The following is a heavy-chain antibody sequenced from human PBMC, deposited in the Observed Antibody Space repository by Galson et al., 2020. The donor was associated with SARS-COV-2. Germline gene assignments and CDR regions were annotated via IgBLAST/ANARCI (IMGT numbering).Heavy chain of an antibody. CDR1: GFTVSSNY. Sequence: GGSLRLSCAASGFTVSSNYMSWVRQAPGKGLEWVSVIYSGGSTYYADSVKGRFTISRHNSKNTLYLQMNSLRAEDTAVYYCAREVSGWYSAYYYYMDVWGKGTTVTVSS. V-gene: IGHV3-53*04. D-gene: IGHD6-19*01. CDR2: IYSGGST. CDR3: AREVSGWYSAYYYYMDV. J-gene: IGHJ6*03.